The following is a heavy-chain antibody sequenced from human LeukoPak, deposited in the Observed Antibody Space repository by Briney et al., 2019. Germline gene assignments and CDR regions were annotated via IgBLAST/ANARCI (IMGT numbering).Heavy chain of an antibody. CDR1: GDSVSSNSAA. CDR3: ARVSFGPKAAYYYYGMDV. V-gene: IGHV6-1*01. Sequence: SQTLSLTCAISGDSVSSNSAAWNWIRQPPSRGLEWLGRTYYRSKWYNDYAVSVKSRITINPDTSKNQFSLQLNSVTPEDTAVYYCARVSFGPKAAYYYYGMDVWGQGTTVTVSS. J-gene: IGHJ6*02. CDR2: TYYRSKWYN. D-gene: IGHD3/OR15-3a*01.